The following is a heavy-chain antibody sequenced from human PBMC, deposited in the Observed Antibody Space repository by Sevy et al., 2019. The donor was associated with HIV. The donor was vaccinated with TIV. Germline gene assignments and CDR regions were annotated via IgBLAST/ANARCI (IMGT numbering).Heavy chain of an antibody. CDR2: ISYDGSNK. CDR3: AKSTYYYGSGSYYLTDY. CDR1: GFTFSSYG. V-gene: IGHV3-30*18. D-gene: IGHD3-10*01. J-gene: IGHJ4*02. Sequence: GGSLRLSCAASGFTFSSYGMHWVRQAPGKGLEWVAVISYDGSNKYYADSVKARFTISRDNSKNTLYLQMNSLRAEDTAVYYCAKSTYYYGSGSYYLTDYWGQGTLVTVSS.